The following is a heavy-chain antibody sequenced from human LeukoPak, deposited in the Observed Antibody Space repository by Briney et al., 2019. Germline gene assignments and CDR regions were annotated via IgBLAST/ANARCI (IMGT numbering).Heavy chain of an antibody. CDR3: ASGRQQLAHYGMDV. J-gene: IGHJ6*02. D-gene: IGHD6-13*01. CDR1: GDSISSKW. CDR2: IYHSGTT. Sequence: SETLSLTCAVSGDSISSKWWSWVRQPPGKGLEWIGEIYHSGTTNYNPSLKSRVTISVDKSKNQFSLKLSSVTAADTAVYYCASGRQQLAHYGMDVWGQGTTVTVSS. V-gene: IGHV4-4*02.